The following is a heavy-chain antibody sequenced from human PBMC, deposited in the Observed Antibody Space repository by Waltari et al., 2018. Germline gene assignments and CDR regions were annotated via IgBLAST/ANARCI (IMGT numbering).Heavy chain of an antibody. CDR3: SRNFHDPQDV. D-gene: IGHD3-3*01. CDR2: VWSGGDT. J-gene: IGHJ6*02. Sequence: EVQLVESGGGLIQPGGSLRLSCAASGFTVINNYMTWVRQAPGKGREWVSIVWSGGDTHYADSVKGRFTISRDNSKNTVYLQMHDLRAEDTAIYYCSRNFHDPQDVWGQGTTVIVS. CDR1: GFTVINNY. V-gene: IGHV3-53*01.